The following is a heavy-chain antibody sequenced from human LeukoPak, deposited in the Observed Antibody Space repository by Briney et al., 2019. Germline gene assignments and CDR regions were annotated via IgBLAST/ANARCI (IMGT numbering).Heavy chain of an antibody. J-gene: IGHJ3*02. CDR3: ARFSRATTFRDGAFDI. V-gene: IGHV1-2*02. CDR1: GYTFTGYY. CDR2: INPNSGGT. D-gene: IGHD4-17*01. Sequence: ASVKVSCKASGYTFTGYYIHWVRQAPGQGLEWMGWINPNSGGTNYAQKFQGRVTMTRDTSISTAYMELSRLRSDDTAVYYCARFSRATTFRDGAFDIWGQGTMVTVSS.